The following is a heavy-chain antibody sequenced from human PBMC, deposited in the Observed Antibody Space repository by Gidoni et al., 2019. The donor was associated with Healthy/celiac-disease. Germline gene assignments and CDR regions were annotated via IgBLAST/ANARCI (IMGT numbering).Heavy chain of an antibody. J-gene: IGHJ4*02. V-gene: IGHV3-23*01. CDR2: ISGSGGST. CDR3: AKDTLDSSGYYHDFFDY. Sequence: EVQLFESGGGLVQPGGSLRLSCAASGFTFRSYAMSWVRQAPGKGLEWVSAISGSGGSTYYADSVKGRFTISRDNSKNTLYLQMNSLRAEDKAVYYCAKDTLDSSGYYHDFFDYWGQGTLVTVSS. CDR1: GFTFRSYA. D-gene: IGHD3-22*01.